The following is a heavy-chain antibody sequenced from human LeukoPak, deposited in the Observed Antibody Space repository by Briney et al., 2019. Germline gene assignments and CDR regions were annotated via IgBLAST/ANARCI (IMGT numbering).Heavy chain of an antibody. CDR2: IKPSGGAP. CDR3: ARKVYASNDYYYEYYLDY. V-gene: IGHV1-46*01. CDR1: GYTFTSYY. J-gene: IGHJ4*02. D-gene: IGHD3-22*01. Sequence: ASVKVSCKASGYTFTSYYIHWVRRAPGQGLEWMGMIKPSGGAPSYAQKFQDRVTMTSDTSTSTVYMEVSSLRSEDTAVYYCARKVYASNDYYYEYYLDYWGQGTLVTVSS.